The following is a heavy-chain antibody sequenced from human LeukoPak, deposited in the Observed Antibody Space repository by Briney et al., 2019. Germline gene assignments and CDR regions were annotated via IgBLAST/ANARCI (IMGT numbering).Heavy chain of an antibody. D-gene: IGHD2/OR15-2a*01. Sequence: SQTLSLTCTVSGGSISSGSSYWSWIRQPAGKGLEWIGRIYTSGNTNYKPSLQNRVTISVDTAKNQFSLKLSSVTAADTAVYYCTRGDNTWGQGTLVTVSS. CDR1: GGSISSGSSY. CDR2: IYTSGNT. V-gene: IGHV4-61*02. J-gene: IGHJ5*02. CDR3: TRGDNT.